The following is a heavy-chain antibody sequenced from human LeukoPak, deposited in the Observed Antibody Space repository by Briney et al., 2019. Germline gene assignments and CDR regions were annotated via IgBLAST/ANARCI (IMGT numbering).Heavy chain of an antibody. D-gene: IGHD4-17*01. CDR3: ARDGVPWNIGDYDAFDI. CDR2: ISSTSTYI. Sequence: GGSLRLSCAASGFTFSSYSMNWVRQAPGKGLEWVSSISSTSTYIYYADSVKGRFTISRDNAKNSLYLQMNSLRDEDTAVYYCARDGVPWNIGDYDAFDIWGQGTMVTVSS. J-gene: IGHJ3*02. V-gene: IGHV3-21*01. CDR1: GFTFSSYS.